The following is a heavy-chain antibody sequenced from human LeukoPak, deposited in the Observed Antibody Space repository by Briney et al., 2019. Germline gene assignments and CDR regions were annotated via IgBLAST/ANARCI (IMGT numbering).Heavy chain of an antibody. D-gene: IGHD4-11*01. CDR3: ARDLATDETCTMDV. CDR1: GATFSSYA. CDR2: FNPMLGIP. J-gene: IGHJ6*02. V-gene: IGHV1-69*04. Sequence: GASEKVSCKAAGATFSSYAISWVRLAREQRLQWMGRFNPMLGIPNYAQTSKGRVTITAEKSTGTAYMGLSSLRSEDTAVFYCARDLATDETCTMDVWGQGTTVTVSS.